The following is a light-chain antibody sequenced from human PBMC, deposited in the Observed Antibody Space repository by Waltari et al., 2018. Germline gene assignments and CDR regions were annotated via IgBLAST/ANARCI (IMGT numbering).Light chain of an antibody. CDR1: SSNIGSNA. CDR2: SSN. Sequence: QSVLTQPPSVSGRPAQSVTIPCSGSSSNIGSNAFNLYQQLPGTAPQLPIYSSNQRPSGVPDRFSGSKSGTSASLAISGLQSEDEAEYHCAAWDDSLNGFMVFG. V-gene: IGLV1-44*01. CDR3: AAWDDSLNGFMV. J-gene: IGLJ2*01.